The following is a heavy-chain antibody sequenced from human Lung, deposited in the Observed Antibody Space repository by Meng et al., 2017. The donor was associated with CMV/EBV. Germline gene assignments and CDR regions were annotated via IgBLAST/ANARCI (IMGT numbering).Heavy chain of an antibody. J-gene: IGHJ4*02. CDR1: RGSISSSNW. V-gene: IGHV4-4*02. Sequence: GRLQEWGPGLVKLSGPRPLTCAVSRGSISSSNWWSWVRQPPGKGLEWIGEIYHSGSTNYNPSLKSRVTISVDKSKNQFSLKLSSVTAADTAVYYCASFPPPGKQWLVTDYWGQGTLVTVSS. CDR3: ASFPPPGKQWLVTDY. CDR2: IYHSGST. D-gene: IGHD6-19*01.